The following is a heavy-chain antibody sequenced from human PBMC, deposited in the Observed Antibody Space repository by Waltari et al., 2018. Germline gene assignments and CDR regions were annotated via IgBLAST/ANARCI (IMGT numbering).Heavy chain of an antibody. CDR3: ARDLGRGLFLDS. D-gene: IGHD2-15*01. V-gene: IGHV4-4*02. CDR1: W. J-gene: IGHJ4*02. Sequence: WWSWVRQSPDKGLEWIGQVHRNGRTNYNLSLASRAIVSLDSSMNQFSLRILSATAADTAVYYCARDLGRGLFLDSWGQGTLVTVSP. CDR2: VHRNGRT.